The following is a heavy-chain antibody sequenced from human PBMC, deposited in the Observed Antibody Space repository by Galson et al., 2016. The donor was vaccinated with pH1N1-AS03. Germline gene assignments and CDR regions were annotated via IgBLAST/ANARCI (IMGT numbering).Heavy chain of an antibody. J-gene: IGHJ4*02. CDR2: INDSGEAT. Sequence: SLRLSCAASGFTFSSHVMAWVRQAPGKGLEWISSINDSGEATYYAESVKGRFTISRDNTNNTLYLQMDSLRAEGTAIYYCAKDRLTSLVVQGGFDHWGQGSLVTVSS. CDR1: GFTFSSHV. V-gene: IGHV3-23*01. D-gene: IGHD3-16*01. CDR3: AKDRLTSLVVQGGFDH.